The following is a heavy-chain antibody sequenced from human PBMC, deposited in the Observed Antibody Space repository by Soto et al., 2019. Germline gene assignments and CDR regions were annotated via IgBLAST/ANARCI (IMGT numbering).Heavy chain of an antibody. CDR3: ARTWQGDY. V-gene: IGHV3-23*01. CDR1: GFTFSNYA. Sequence: EVQLLESGGGLVQPGGSLRLSCAASGFTFSNYAMNWVRQAPGKGLEWGSAISGSDDNTYYADSVKGRFTISRDNSKNTVYLQMNSLRAEDTALYYCARTWQGDYWGQGTLVTVSS. CDR2: ISGSDDNT. J-gene: IGHJ4*02. D-gene: IGHD2-2*01.